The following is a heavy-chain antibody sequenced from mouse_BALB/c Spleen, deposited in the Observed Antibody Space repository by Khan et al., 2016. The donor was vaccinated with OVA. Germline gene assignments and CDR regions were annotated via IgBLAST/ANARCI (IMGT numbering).Heavy chain of an antibody. Sequence: VQLQESGPALVAPSQSLSITCTISGFSLTNYGVHWVRQPPGKGLEWLVVIWSDGSTTYNSALKSRLSISKDNSKSQVFLKMNSLQTDDTAMYYWARQPYYHYYIMDYWGQGTSVTVSS. D-gene: IGHD2-10*01. V-gene: IGHV2-6-1*01. J-gene: IGHJ4*01. CDR2: IWSDGST. CDR1: GFSLTNYG. CDR3: ARQPYYHYYIMDY.